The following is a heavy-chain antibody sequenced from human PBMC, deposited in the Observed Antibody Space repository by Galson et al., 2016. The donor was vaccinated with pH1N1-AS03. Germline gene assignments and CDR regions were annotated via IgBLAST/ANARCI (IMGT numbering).Heavy chain of an antibody. CDR2: MYYSGNT. D-gene: IGHD2-21*01. CDR1: GGSIKTDGYY. V-gene: IGHV4-31*03. Sequence: LSLTCSVSGGSIKTDGYYWSWIRQHPGKGLEWIGFMYYSGNTYSNPSLKSRVIISVDTSKNQFSLKLSSVTAADTAVYYCARWGLELPLDDWGQGTLVTVSS. CDR3: ARWGLELPLDD. J-gene: IGHJ4*02.